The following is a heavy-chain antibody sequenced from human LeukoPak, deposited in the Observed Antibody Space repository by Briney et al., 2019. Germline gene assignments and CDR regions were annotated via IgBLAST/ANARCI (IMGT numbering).Heavy chain of an antibody. V-gene: IGHV1-18*01. CDR3: AIYYSGSQGGYYYYMDV. CDR2: ISAYNGNT. J-gene: IGHJ6*03. Sequence: ASVNVSCKASGYTFTSYGISRVRQAPGQGLEWMGWISAYNGNTNYAQKLQGRVTMTTDTSTSTAYMELTSLRSDDTDVYYCAIYYSGSQGGYYYYMDVWGKGTTVTGSS. CDR1: GYTFTSYG. D-gene: IGHD1-26*01.